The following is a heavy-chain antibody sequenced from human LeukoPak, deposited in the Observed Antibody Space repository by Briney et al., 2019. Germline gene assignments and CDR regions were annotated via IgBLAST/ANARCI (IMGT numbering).Heavy chain of an antibody. CDR1: GFTFSSYT. V-gene: IGHV3-21*06. CDR2: ISTTSTYI. D-gene: IGHD6-25*01. Sequence: PGGSLRLSCAASGFTFSSYTMNWVRQAPGKGLEWVSSISTTSTYIYYADSMKGRFTISRDNAKNSLYLQMNSLRAEDTAVYYCARGYSSGCDYWGRGTLVTVSS. J-gene: IGHJ4*02. CDR3: ARGYSSGCDY.